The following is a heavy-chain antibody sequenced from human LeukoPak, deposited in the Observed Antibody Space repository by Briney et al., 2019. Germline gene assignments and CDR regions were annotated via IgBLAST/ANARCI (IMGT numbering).Heavy chain of an antibody. CDR1: GYTFTDYY. V-gene: IGHV1-2*02. D-gene: IGHD4-17*01. CDR3: ARETTVTDS. Sequence: ASLTVSCKASGYTFTDYYMHWVRQSPGQGIEWLGSINPNSGGTNYAQKFQGRVAMTRDTSISTAYMELSRLRSDDTAVYYCARETTVTDSWGQGTLVTVSS. CDR2: INPNSGGT. J-gene: IGHJ5*01.